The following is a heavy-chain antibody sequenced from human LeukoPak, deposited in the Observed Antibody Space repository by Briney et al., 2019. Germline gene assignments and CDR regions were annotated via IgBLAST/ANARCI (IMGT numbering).Heavy chain of an antibody. D-gene: IGHD4-17*01. CDR1: GFTFDDYG. V-gene: IGHV3-20*01. J-gene: IGHJ4*02. CDR2: INWNGGST. Sequence: GGSMRLSCAASGFTFDDYGMSWVRQAPGKGMEWVSGINWNGGSTGYADSVKGRFTISRDNAKNSLYLQMNSLRAEDTALYHCAREGDYGYYFDYWGQGTLVTVSS. CDR3: AREGDYGYYFDY.